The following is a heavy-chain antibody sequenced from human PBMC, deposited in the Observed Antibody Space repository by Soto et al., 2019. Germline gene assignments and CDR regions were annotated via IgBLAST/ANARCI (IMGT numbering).Heavy chain of an antibody. CDR2: IYSGGST. CDR1: GFTVSSNY. CDR3: ARTTSHGSGYYSDY. J-gene: IGHJ4*02. Sequence: EVQLVESGGGLIQPGGSLRLSCAASGFTVSSNYMSWVRQAPGKGLEWVSIIYSGGSTYYADSVKGRFTISRDNSKNTLYLQMNSLRAEDTAVYYCARTTSHGSGYYSDYWGQGTLVTVSS. V-gene: IGHV3-53*01. D-gene: IGHD3-22*01.